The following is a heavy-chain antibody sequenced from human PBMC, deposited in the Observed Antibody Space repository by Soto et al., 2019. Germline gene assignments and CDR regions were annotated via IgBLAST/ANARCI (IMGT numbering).Heavy chain of an antibody. Sequence: QVQLVQSGAEVKKPGSSVKVSCKASGGTFSSYAISWVRQAPGQGLEWMGGIIPIFGTANYAQKFQGRVTITADESTSRAYMELSSLRSEDTAVYYCAGDCYDILTGYYPTGGMDVWGQGTTVTVSS. CDR3: AGDCYDILTGYYPTGGMDV. CDR2: IIPIFGTA. J-gene: IGHJ6*02. D-gene: IGHD3-9*01. CDR1: GGTFSSYA. V-gene: IGHV1-69*12.